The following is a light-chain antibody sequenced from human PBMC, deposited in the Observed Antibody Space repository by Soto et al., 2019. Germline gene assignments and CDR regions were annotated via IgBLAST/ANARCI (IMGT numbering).Light chain of an antibody. Sequence: QSALTQPASVSGSPGQSITISCTGTSSDVGGSGLVSWYQQHPGKAPKLMIYEVNKRPSGVPDRFSGSKSGNTASLTVSGLQAEDEADYYRSSYAGSSNVFGTGTKVTVL. CDR1: SSDVGGSGL. J-gene: IGLJ1*01. CDR2: EVN. V-gene: IGLV2-14*02. CDR3: SSYAGSSNV.